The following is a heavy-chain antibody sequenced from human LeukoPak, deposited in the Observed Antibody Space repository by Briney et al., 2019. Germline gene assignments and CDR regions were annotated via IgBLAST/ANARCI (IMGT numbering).Heavy chain of an antibody. D-gene: IGHD2-21*02. V-gene: IGHV3-30*03. Sequence: PGGSLRLSCAASGFTFSTYGMHWVRQAPGKGLEWVAVILYDGINKYYADSVKGRFTISRDNSKNTLYLQMNSLRAEDTAVYYCAREPGLLIDYWGQGTLVTVSS. CDR1: GFTFSTYG. J-gene: IGHJ4*02. CDR2: ILYDGINK. CDR3: AREPGLLIDY.